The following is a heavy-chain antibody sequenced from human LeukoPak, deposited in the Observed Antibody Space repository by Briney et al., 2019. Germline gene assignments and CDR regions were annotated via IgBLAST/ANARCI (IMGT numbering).Heavy chain of an antibody. CDR1: GGSIRTSDYY. J-gene: IGHJ3*02. CDR3: ARVTWDIAVVPAAYYAFDI. D-gene: IGHD2-2*01. Sequence: PSETLSLTCTVSGGSIRTSDYYWSWIRQPPGKGLEWIGYIYYSGSTYYNPSLKSRVTISVDTSKNQFSLKLSSVTAADTAVYYCARVTWDIAVVPAAYYAFDIWGQGTMVTVSS. V-gene: IGHV4-30-4*08. CDR2: IYYSGST.